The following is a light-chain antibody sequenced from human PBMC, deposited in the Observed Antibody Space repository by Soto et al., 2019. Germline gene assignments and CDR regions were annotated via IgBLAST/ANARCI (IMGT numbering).Light chain of an antibody. CDR1: NSDVGAYNY. Sequence: QSALTQPASVSGSPGQSITISCTGTNSDVGAYNYVSWYQQHPGKVPKLMIYKVTNRPSGVSNRFSGSKSGNTASLTISGLQAEDEADYYCSSYTGSSTLEVFGGGTQLTVL. CDR3: SSYTGSSTLEV. J-gene: IGLJ3*02. V-gene: IGLV2-14*01. CDR2: KVT.